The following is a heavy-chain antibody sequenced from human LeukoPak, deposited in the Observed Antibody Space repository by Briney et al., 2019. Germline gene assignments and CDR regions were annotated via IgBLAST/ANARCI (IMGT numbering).Heavy chain of an antibody. J-gene: IGHJ4*02. Sequence: SGGSLRLSCAASGFTFSSYGMSWVRQAPGNGLEWVAVISYDGSNKYYADSVKGRFTISRDNSKNTLYLQMNSLRAEDTAVYYCAKDLNYDFWSGYFDYWGQGTLVTVSS. CDR1: GFTFSSYG. CDR2: ISYDGSNK. CDR3: AKDLNYDFWSGYFDY. D-gene: IGHD3-3*01. V-gene: IGHV3-30*18.